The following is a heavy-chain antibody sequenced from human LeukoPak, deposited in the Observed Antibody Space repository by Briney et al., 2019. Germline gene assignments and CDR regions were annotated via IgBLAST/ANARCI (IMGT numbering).Heavy chain of an antibody. D-gene: IGHD3-16*01. J-gene: IGHJ6*02. CDR2: INHNGNVN. V-gene: IGHV3-7*03. CDR3: ARGGGLDV. Sequence: GGSLRLSCAASGFTFQNYAMSWARQAPGKGLEWVASINHNGNVNYYVDSVKGRFTISRDNAKNSLYLQMSNLRAEDTAVYFCARGGGLDVWGQGATVTVSS. CDR1: GFTFQNYA.